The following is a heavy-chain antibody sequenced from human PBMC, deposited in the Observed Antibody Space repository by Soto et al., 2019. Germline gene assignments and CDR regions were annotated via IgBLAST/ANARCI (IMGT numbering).Heavy chain of an antibody. Sequence: QVHLVQSAAEVKKPGASVKVSCKASGYTFIRYGIAWVRQAPGQGLEWMGWISPYNDYTIYAQTVQGRVTMTADTGMRKVYMELRSLKSDDTAVYYCERGGYYDNNWGNLSHYGFEVSGQGTSVNVSS. CDR3: ERGGYYDNNWGNLSHYGFEV. J-gene: IGHJ6*02. CDR2: ISPYNDYT. CDR1: GYTFIRYG. V-gene: IGHV1-18*01. D-gene: IGHD3-16*01.